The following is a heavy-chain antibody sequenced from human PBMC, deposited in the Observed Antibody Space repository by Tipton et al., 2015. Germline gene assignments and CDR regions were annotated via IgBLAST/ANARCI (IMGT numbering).Heavy chain of an antibody. D-gene: IGHD1-1*01. Sequence: QLVQSGPEVKKPGESLKISCKASGYTFTSHWIGWVRQMSGKGLEWMGIIYPDDSETRYSPSFQGQVTISADKSITTAYLQWNSLKASDTAMYYCARSREVQGPIDDWGQGTLVTVSS. J-gene: IGHJ4*02. CDR2: IYPDDSET. CDR1: GYTFTSHW. V-gene: IGHV5-51*01. CDR3: ARSREVQGPIDD.